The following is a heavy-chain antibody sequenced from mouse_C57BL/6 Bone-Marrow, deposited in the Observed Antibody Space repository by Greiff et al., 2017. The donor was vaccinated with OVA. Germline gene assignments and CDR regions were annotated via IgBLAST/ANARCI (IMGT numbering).Heavy chain of an antibody. CDR3: AREGEFPLYYFDY. Sequence: QVQLQQPGAELVMPGASVKLSCKASGYTFTSYWMHWVKQRPGQGLEWIGEIDPSDSYTNYNQKFKGKSTLTADKSSSTAYMQLSSLTSEDSAVYYCAREGEFPLYYFDYWGQGTTLTVSS. CDR2: IDPSDSYT. V-gene: IGHV1-69*01. J-gene: IGHJ2*01. CDR1: GYTFTSYW.